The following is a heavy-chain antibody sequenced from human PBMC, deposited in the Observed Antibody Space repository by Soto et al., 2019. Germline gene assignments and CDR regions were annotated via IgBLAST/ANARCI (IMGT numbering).Heavy chain of an antibody. D-gene: IGHD6-13*01. CDR3: ARRSSSWYFDY. Sequence: EVQLLESGGGLVQPGGSLRLSCAVSGFTFSSYAMNWVRQAPGKGLEWVSVISGSGDSTYYADSVKGRFTISRDNSKNTLYLQMNSLRAEDTAVYYFARRSSSWYFDYWGQGTLVTVSS. J-gene: IGHJ4*02. V-gene: IGHV3-23*01. CDR2: ISGSGDST. CDR1: GFTFSSYA.